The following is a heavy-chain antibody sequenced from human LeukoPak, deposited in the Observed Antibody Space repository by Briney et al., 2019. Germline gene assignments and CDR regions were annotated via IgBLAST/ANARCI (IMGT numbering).Heavy chain of an antibody. CDR1: GGSISSYY. J-gene: IGHJ4*02. CDR3: ARNLYGDYRD. D-gene: IGHD4-17*01. CDR2: VYYSGST. V-gene: IGHV4-59*12. Sequence: SETLSLTCTVSGGSISSYYWSWIRQPPGKGLEWIGYVYYSGSTNYNPSLKSRVTISVDTSKNQFSLKLSSVTAADTTVYYCARNLYGDYRDWGQGTLVTVSS.